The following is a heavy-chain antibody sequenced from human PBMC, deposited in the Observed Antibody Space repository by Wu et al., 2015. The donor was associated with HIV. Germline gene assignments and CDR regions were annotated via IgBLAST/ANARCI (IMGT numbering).Heavy chain of an antibody. CDR1: GYTFTGYY. Sequence: QVQLVQSGAEVKKPGASVKVSCKASGYTFTGYYMHWVRQAPGQGLEWMGWINPNSGGTNYAQKFQGRVTMTRDTSISTAYMELSRLRSDDTAVYYCARDQFLYYDSSNLYDYWGQGTLVTVSS. J-gene: IGHJ4*02. CDR3: ARDQFLYYDSSNLYDY. D-gene: IGHD3-22*01. V-gene: IGHV1-2*02. CDR2: INPNSGGT.